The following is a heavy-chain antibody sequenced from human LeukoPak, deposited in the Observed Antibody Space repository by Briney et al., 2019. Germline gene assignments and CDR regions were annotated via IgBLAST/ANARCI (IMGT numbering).Heavy chain of an antibody. CDR2: INPNSGGT. J-gene: IGHJ6*02. D-gene: IGHD3-22*01. Sequence: GASVKVSCKASGYTFTGYYMHWVRQAPGQGLEWMGWINPNSGGTNYAQKFQGRVTMTRDTSISTAYMELSRLRSDDTAVYYCARGRYYYDSPESGMDVRGQGTTVTVSS. V-gene: IGHV1-2*02. CDR1: GYTFTGYY. CDR3: ARGRYYYDSPESGMDV.